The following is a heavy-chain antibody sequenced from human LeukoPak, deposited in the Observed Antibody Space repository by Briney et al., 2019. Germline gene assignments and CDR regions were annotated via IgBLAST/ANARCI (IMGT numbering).Heavy chain of an antibody. CDR1: GGSISSGVYN. Sequence: SQTLSLTCTVSGGSISSGVYNWSCIRPPPGKGLEWIGDIYYSGSTYYNPSLKSRVTTSVDTSKNQSALKLSSVTAADTAVYYCARRSPYYGFWSGYPRGYYFDYWGQGTLVTVSS. CDR2: IYYSGST. V-gene: IGHV4-30-4*01. J-gene: IGHJ4*02. CDR3: ARRSPYYGFWSGYPRGYYFDY. D-gene: IGHD3-3*01.